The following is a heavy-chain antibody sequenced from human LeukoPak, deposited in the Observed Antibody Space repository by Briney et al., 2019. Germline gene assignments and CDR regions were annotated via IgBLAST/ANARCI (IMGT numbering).Heavy chain of an antibody. CDR2: ISGSGGST. V-gene: IGHV3-23*01. Sequence: GGSLRLSCAASGFTFDDHGMSWVRQAPGKGLEWVSAISGSGGSTYYADSVKGRFTISRDNSKNTLYLQMNSLRAEDTAVYYCAKDPGHHSGSYWGAEYFDYWGQGTLVTVSS. D-gene: IGHD1-26*01. J-gene: IGHJ4*02. CDR3: AKDPGHHSGSYWGAEYFDY. CDR1: GFTFDDHG.